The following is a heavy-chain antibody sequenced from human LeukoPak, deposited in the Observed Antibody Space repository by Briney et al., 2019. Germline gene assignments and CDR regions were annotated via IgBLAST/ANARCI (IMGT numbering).Heavy chain of an antibody. CDR1: GGSISIYY. CDR2: IYTSGST. J-gene: IGHJ4*02. D-gene: IGHD3-10*01. CDR3: ARDQTYSGSGIYTYFDY. V-gene: IGHV4-4*07. Sequence: SETLSLTCTVSGGSISIYYWSWIRQPAGKGLEWIGRIYTSGSTNYNPSLNSRVTMSVDTSKNQFSLKLSSVTAADTAVYYCARDQTYSGSGIYTYFDYWGQGILVTVSS.